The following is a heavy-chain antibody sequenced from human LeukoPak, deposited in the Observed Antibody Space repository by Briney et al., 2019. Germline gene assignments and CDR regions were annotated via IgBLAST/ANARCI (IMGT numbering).Heavy chain of an antibody. Sequence: SQTLSLTCTVSGGSISSGGYYWSWIRQHPWKGLEWIGYIYYSGSTYYNPSLKSRVTISVDTSKNQFSLKLSSVTAADTAVYYCARTIRFLEWSDWFDPWGQGTLVTVSS. CDR2: IYYSGST. D-gene: IGHD3-3*01. CDR3: ARTIRFLEWSDWFDP. V-gene: IGHV4-31*03. J-gene: IGHJ5*02. CDR1: GGSISSGGYY.